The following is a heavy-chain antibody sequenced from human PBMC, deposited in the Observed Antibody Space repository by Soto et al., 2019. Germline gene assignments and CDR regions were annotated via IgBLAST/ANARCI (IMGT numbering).Heavy chain of an antibody. CDR2: IYWDDDK. Sequence: SGPTLVNPTQTLTLTCPFAGFSLSTSGVGVGWIRQTPGKAMEWLALIYWDDDKRYSPSLKSRLTITHDTSKNQVVLTMTNMDPVDTATYYCAHSIPDYCPFYGMDVWGQGTTLTVSS. CDR3: AHSIPDYCPFYGMDV. J-gene: IGHJ6*02. CDR1: GFSLSTSGVG. V-gene: IGHV2-5*02.